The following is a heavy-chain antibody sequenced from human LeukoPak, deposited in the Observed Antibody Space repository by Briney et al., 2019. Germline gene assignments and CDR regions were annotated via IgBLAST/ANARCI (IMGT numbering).Heavy chain of an antibody. D-gene: IGHD1-26*01. CDR1: GGTFSSYA. CDR3: AREEGARGYFDY. V-gene: IGHV1-69*05. Sequence: SVKVSCKASGGTFSSYAISWVRQAPGQGLEWMGGIIPIFGTANYAQKFQGRVTITTDESTSTAYMELSSLRSEDTAMYYCAREEGARGYFDYWGQGTLVTVSS. CDR2: IIPIFGTA. J-gene: IGHJ4*02.